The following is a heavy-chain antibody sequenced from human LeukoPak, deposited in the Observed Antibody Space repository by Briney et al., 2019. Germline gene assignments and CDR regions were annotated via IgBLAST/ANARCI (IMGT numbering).Heavy chain of an antibody. CDR3: ARSDYTTSDY. CDR1: GYTFTNYG. Sequence: ASVKVSCKASGYTFTNYGFTWVRQAPRQGLEWVGWISTYNGNTNYAQKFQGRITMTTDTSTTTGYLDLKNLRSDDTALYYCARSDYTTSDYWGQGTLVTVSS. D-gene: IGHD3-16*01. CDR2: ISTYNGNT. J-gene: IGHJ4*02. V-gene: IGHV1-18*01.